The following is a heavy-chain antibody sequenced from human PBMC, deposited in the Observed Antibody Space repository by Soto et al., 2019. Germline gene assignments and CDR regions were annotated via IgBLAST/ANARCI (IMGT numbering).Heavy chain of an antibody. CDR1: GGSFSGYY. J-gene: IGHJ5*02. D-gene: IGHD2-2*02. V-gene: IGHV4-34*01. CDR3: AGGKLHYRYCSSTSCYKQFDP. CDR2: INHSGST. Sequence: SETLSLTCAVYGGSFSGYYWSWIRQPPGKGLEWIGEINHSGSTNYNPSLKSRVTISVDTSKNQFSLKLSSVTAADTAVYYCAGGKLHYRYCSSTSCYKQFDPWGQGTLVTVSS.